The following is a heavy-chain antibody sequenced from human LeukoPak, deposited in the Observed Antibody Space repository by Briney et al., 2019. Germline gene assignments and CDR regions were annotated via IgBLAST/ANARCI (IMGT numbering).Heavy chain of an antibody. Sequence: GGSLRLSCAASGLTVSSYYMSWVRQAPGKGLEWVSVIYSGGSTYYTDSVKDRFTISRDNSQNTLYLQMNSLRAEDTAVYYCASSLYGDYYYYMDVWGKGTTVTVSS. CDR2: IYSGGST. V-gene: IGHV3-66*02. CDR3: ASSLYGDYYYYMDV. D-gene: IGHD4-17*01. CDR1: GLTVSSYY. J-gene: IGHJ6*03.